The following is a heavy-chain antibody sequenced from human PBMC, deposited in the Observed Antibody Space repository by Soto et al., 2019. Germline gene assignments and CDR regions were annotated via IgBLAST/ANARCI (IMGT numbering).Heavy chain of an antibody. J-gene: IGHJ6*02. CDR2: ISYHGNNK. CDR1: GFTFSTYG. CDR3: AKTWHSVTMIESLFEMDI. D-gene: IGHD3-22*01. V-gene: IGHV3-30*18. Sequence: SLRLSCAASGFTFSTYGMHWVRQAPGKGLEWVAVISYHGNNKYYADSVKGRFTISRDNSKNTLYLQMNGLRVEDTAVYYCAKTWHSVTMIESLFEMDIWGQGTTVTSP.